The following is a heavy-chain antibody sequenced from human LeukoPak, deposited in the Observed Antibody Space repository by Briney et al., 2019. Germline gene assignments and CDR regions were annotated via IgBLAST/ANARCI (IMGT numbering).Heavy chain of an antibody. Sequence: SETLSLTCTVSGGSISSYYWSWIRQPPGKGLEWIGYIYYSGSTNYNPSLKSRVTISVDTSKNQFSLRLGSVTAADTAAYYCARDFPRNYYGSGSYTRWFDPWGQGTLVTVSS. CDR3: ARDFPRNYYGSGSYTRWFDP. CDR2: IYYSGST. V-gene: IGHV4-59*01. CDR1: GGSISSYY. D-gene: IGHD3-10*01. J-gene: IGHJ5*02.